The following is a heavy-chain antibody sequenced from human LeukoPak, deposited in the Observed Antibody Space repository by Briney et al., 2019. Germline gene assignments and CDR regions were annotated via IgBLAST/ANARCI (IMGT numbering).Heavy chain of an antibody. J-gene: IGHJ4*02. V-gene: IGHV3-9*01. CDR3: AKGIVPAVTYYFDY. Sequence: GGSLRLSCAASGFTFDDYAMHWVRQAPGKGLEWVSGISWNSGSIGYADSVKGRFTISRDNAKNSLYLQMNSLRAEDTALYYCAKGIVPAVTYYFDYWGQGTLVTVSS. CDR2: ISWNSGSI. D-gene: IGHD2-2*01. CDR1: GFTFDDYA.